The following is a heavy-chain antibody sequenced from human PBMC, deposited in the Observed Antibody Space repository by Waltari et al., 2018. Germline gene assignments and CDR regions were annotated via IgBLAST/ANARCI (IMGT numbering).Heavy chain of an antibody. CDR1: GGTFSSYA. V-gene: IGHV1-69*14. Sequence: QVQLVQSGAEVKKPGSSVKVSCKASGGTFSSYAISWVRQAPGQGLEWMGGILQIFGTANYAQKFQGRVTITADKSTSTAYMEMSSLRSEDTAVYYCARGVGYITTEGWFDPWGQGTLVTVSS. J-gene: IGHJ5*02. CDR2: ILQIFGTA. D-gene: IGHD6-13*01. CDR3: ARGVGYITTEGWFDP.